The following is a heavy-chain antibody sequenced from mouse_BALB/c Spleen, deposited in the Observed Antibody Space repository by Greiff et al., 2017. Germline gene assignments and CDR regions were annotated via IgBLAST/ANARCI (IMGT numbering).Heavy chain of an antibody. V-gene: IGHV3-2*02. Sequence: EVKLVESGPGLVKPSQSLSLTCTVTGYSITSDYAWNWIRQFPGNKLEWMGYISYSGSTSYNPSLKSRISITRDTSKNQFFLQLNSVTTEDTATYYCARLITTVDWYFDVWGAGTTVTVSS. CDR2: ISYSGST. CDR3: ARLITTVDWYFDV. J-gene: IGHJ1*01. D-gene: IGHD1-1*01. CDR1: GYSITSDYA.